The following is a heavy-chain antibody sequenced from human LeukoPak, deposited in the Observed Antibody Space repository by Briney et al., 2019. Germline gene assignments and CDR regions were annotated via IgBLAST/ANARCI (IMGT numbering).Heavy chain of an antibody. CDR2: IRYDGSKK. CDR3: ARAHPGDYGDFQFDY. Sequence: GGSLRLSCAASAFTFSRYGMHWVRQAPGKGLEWVTFIRYDGSKKYYADSVKGRFTISRDNAKNSLYLQMNSLRAEDTAVYYCARAHPGDYGDFQFDYWGQGTLVTVSS. J-gene: IGHJ4*02. CDR1: AFTFSRYG. V-gene: IGHV3-30*02. D-gene: IGHD4-17*01.